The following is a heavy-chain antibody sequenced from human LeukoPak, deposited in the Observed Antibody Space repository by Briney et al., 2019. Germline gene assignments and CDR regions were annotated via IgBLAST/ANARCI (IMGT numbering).Heavy chain of an antibody. CDR2: INPNSGGT. J-gene: IGHJ5*02. CDR1: GHTFTGYY. Sequence: ASVKVSCKASGHTFTGYYMHWVRQAPGQGLEWMGWINPNSGGTNYAQKFQGRVTMTRDTSISTAYMELSRLRSDDTAVYYCAREPLGYCSSTSCYGAQYNWFDPWGQGTLVTVSS. CDR3: AREPLGYCSSTSCYGAQYNWFDP. V-gene: IGHV1-2*02. D-gene: IGHD2-2*01.